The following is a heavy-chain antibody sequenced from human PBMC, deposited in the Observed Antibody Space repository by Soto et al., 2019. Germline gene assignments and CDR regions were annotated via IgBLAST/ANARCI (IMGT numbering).Heavy chain of an antibody. CDR1: GFTFSSYA. CDR2: ISGSGGST. Sequence: PGGSLRLSCAASGFTFSSYAMSWVRQAPGKGLEWVSAISGSGGSTYYADSVKGRFTISRDNSKNTLYLQMNSLRAEDTAVYYCAKDSIAARPLYYYYYGMDVWGQGTTVTVSS. V-gene: IGHV3-23*01. D-gene: IGHD6-6*01. J-gene: IGHJ6*02. CDR3: AKDSIAARPLYYYYYGMDV.